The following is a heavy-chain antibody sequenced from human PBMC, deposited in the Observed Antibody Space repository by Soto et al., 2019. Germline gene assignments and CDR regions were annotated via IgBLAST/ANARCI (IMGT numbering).Heavy chain of an antibody. CDR1: GFTFSDHY. Sequence: EVQLVESGGGLVQPGGSLRLSCAASGFTFSDHYMDWVRQAPGKGLEWVGRTRNKANRYTTEYAASVKGRFTISRHNSKHSLYLQMTSLKAEDTAVYYCARGHPSRVKTGYYYGMDAWGHGTTVTVSS. J-gene: IGHJ6*02. CDR3: ARGHPSRVKTGYYYGMDA. D-gene: IGHD2-21*01. CDR2: TRNKANRYTT. V-gene: IGHV3-72*01.